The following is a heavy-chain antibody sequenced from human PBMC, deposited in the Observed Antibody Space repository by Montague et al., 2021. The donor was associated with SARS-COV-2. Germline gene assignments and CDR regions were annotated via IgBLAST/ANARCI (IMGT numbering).Heavy chain of an antibody. CDR2: VIHGGTT. D-gene: IGHD3-10*01. Sequence: SETLSLTCHVYGASFSGYYWSWVRQSPGKGLEWIGEVIHGGTTNYNPSLKGRVTISIDSSNDRFSLRLTSLTAADTGVYYCASGEFLYYGSGNYYRSALDDWGQGTTVTVSS. CDR3: ASGEFLYYGSGNYYRSALDD. V-gene: IGHV4-34*12. J-gene: IGHJ6*02. CDR1: GASFSGYY.